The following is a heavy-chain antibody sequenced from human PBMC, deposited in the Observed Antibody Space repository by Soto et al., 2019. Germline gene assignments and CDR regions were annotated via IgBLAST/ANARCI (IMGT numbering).Heavy chain of an antibody. CDR2: ISSYGADK. CDR1: GFTFNSFA. Sequence: PGESLRLSCSASGFTFNSFAMHWVRQAPGKGLEFVSAISSYGADKYYADSVKGRFAISRDNPKNTLYLQMSSLRAEDTALYYCVKEGYVSSDWYGQFDYWGQGALVTVSS. V-gene: IGHV3-64D*06. CDR3: VKEGYVSSDWYGQFDY. D-gene: IGHD6-19*01. J-gene: IGHJ4*02.